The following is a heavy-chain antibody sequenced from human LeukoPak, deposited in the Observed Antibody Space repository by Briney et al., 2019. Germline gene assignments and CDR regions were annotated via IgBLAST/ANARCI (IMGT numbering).Heavy chain of an antibody. CDR3: ARVPYSSSWYYFDY. V-gene: IGHV3-7*01. D-gene: IGHD6-13*01. J-gene: IGHJ4*02. Sequence: GGSLRLSCAASGFTFTTYWMSWIRQAPGKGLEWVANINQDGTDKYYVDSVKGRFTFSRDNAQNSLYLQMSSLRVEDTAVYYCARVPYSSSWYYFDYWGQGTLVTVSS. CDR1: GFTFTTYW. CDR2: INQDGTDK.